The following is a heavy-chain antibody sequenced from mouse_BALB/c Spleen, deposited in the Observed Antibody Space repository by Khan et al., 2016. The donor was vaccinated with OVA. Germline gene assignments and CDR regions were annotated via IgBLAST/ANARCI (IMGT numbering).Heavy chain of an antibody. J-gene: IGHJ3*01. CDR1: GYTFTSYT. Sequence: QVQLKESGAELARPGASVKMSCKASGYTFTSYTIHWIKQRLGQGLEWIGYINPSSGYTNYNQKFKDKATLTADKSSTTAYMQLSSLTSDDSAVYYCARDGAYNRNDGWFAYWGQGTLVTVSA. V-gene: IGHV1-4*01. CDR3: ARDGAYNRNDGWFAY. D-gene: IGHD2-14*01. CDR2: INPSSGYT.